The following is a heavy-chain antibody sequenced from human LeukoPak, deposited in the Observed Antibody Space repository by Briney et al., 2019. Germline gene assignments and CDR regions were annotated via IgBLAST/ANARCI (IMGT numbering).Heavy chain of an antibody. Sequence: GGSLRLSCAASGFTFSNYAMSWVRQAPGKGPEWVSSVSAIGGHPYYADPVKGRFPIPRTNSKNTPYLQMKSLRPEDTAVYYCARDIVRYDSSCYYPLDYWGQGTLVTVSS. V-gene: IGHV3-23*01. D-gene: IGHD3-22*01. CDR3: ARDIVRYDSSCYYPLDY. J-gene: IGHJ4*02. CDR2: VSAIGGHP. CDR1: GFTFSNYA.